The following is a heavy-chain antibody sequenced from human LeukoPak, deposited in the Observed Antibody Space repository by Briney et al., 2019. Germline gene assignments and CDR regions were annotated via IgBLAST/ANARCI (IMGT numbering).Heavy chain of an antibody. CDR2: ITASSRTK. D-gene: IGHD4/OR15-4a*01. V-gene: IGHV3-48*01. CDR3: ARDITMVRTYYYNGMDV. J-gene: IGHJ6*02. Sequence: GGSLRLSCAASGFTFSVYSMNWVRQAPGKGLEWVSYITASSRTKYYADSVKGRFPISRDNAKNSLFLQLNSLRAEDTAIYYCARDITMVRTYYYNGMDVWGQGTTVTVSS. CDR1: GFTFSVYS.